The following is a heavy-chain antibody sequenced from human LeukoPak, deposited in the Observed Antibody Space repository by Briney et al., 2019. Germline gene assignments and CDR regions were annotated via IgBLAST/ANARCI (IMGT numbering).Heavy chain of an antibody. CDR2: IFFSGST. V-gene: IGHV4-30-4*08. D-gene: IGHD1-26*01. J-gene: IGHJ4*02. CDR1: GGSISSGDYY. CDR3: ARDRYSGRLHDFDY. Sequence: TSQTLSLTCTVSGGSISSGDYYWSWLRQPPGKGLEWFGHIFFSGSTYCNPCLKSRFPLSVPRAQHKFSLKLSSLTAGTRAAYYCARDRYSGRLHDFDYWGQGTLVTVSS.